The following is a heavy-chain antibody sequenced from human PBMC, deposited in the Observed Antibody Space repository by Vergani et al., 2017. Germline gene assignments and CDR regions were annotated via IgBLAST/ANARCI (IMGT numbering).Heavy chain of an antibody. CDR2: IDPSDSYT. J-gene: IGHJ3*02. CDR1: GGTFSSYA. CDR3: ARGSGGQQLGAFDI. D-gene: IGHD6-13*01. V-gene: IGHV5-10-1*01. Sequence: VQLVQSGAEVKKPGSSVKVSCKASGGTFSSYAISWVRQAPGQGLEWMGRIDPSDSYTNYSPSFQGHVTISADKSISTAYLQWSSLKASDTAMYYCARGSGGQQLGAFDIWGQGTMVTVSS.